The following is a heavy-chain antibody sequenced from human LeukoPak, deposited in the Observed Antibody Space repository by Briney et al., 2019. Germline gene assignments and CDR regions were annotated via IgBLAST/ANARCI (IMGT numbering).Heavy chain of an antibody. CDR1: GFTFSDYN. J-gene: IGHJ4*02. CDR3: ARGNYFDS. CDR2: ISSSGTYM. V-gene: IGHV3-21*01. Sequence: GGSLRLSCAASGFTFSDYNMNWVRQAPGKGLEWVSSISSSGTYMFYTDSVKGRFTISRDNAKNSLYLQMNSLRAEDTAVYYCARGNYFDSWGQGTLVTVSS.